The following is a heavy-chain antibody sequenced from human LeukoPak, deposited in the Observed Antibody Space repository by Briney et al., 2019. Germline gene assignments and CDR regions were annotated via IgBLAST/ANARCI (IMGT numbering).Heavy chain of an antibody. D-gene: IGHD5-18*01. CDR2: NNPNSGGT. V-gene: IGHV1-2*06. CDR3: ARDRGADTATVSLGKWKYNWFDP. J-gene: IGHJ5*02. CDR1: GYTFTGYY. Sequence: ASVKVSCKASGYTFTGYYMHWVRQAPGQGLEWMGRNNPNSGGTDYAQKFQGRVTMTRDTSISTAYMELSRLRSDDTAVYYCARDRGADTATVSLGKWKYNWFDPWGQGTLVTVSS.